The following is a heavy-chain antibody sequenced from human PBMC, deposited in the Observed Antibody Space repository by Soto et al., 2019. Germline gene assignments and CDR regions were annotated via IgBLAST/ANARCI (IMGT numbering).Heavy chain of an antibody. V-gene: IGHV1-8*01. J-gene: IGHJ6*03. CDR1: GYTLTSYD. CDR2: MNPNSGNT. Sequence: GASVKVSCKASGYTLTSYDSNWVRQATGQGLEWMGWMNPNSGNTGYAQKFQGRVTMTRNTSISTAYMELSSLRSEDTAVYYCARARYCSGGSCYSKGTTFYYYMDVWGKGTTVTVSS. CDR3: ARARYCSGGSCYSKGTTFYYYMDV. D-gene: IGHD2-15*01.